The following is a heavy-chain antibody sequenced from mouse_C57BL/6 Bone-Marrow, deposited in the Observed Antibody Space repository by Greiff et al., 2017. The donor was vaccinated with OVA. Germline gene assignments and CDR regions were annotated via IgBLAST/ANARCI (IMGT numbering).Heavy chain of an antibody. Sequence: QVQLQQPGAELVKPGASVKLSCKASGYTFTSYWMHWVKQRPGQGLEWIGMIHPNSGSTKYNEKFKSKATLTVDKSSSTAYMQLSSLTSEDSAVYYCARERLRRAMDYWGQGTSVTVSS. V-gene: IGHV1-64*01. CDR2: IHPNSGST. CDR3: ARERLRRAMDY. J-gene: IGHJ4*01. D-gene: IGHD2-4*01. CDR1: GYTFTSYW.